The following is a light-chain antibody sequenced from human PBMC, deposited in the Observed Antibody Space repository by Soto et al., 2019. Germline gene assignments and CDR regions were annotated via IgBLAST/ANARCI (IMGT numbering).Light chain of an antibody. Sequence: DIQMTQSPSSLSASVGDRVTITCRASQGISNYLAWYQQKPGKVPKLLIYAASTLQSGVPSRFSGSGSGTDFTLTISSLQPEDVETYYCQKYNGATPFPCGPGTKVHIK. CDR1: QGISNY. CDR3: QKYNGATPFP. J-gene: IGKJ3*01. CDR2: AAS. V-gene: IGKV1-27*01.